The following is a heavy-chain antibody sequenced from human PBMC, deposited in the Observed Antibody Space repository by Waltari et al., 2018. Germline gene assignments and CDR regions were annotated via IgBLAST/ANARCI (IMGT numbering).Heavy chain of an antibody. J-gene: IGHJ6*03. Sequence: QVQLVQSGAEVKKPGSSVKVSCKASGGTFSSYAISWVRQAPGQGPEWMGGLIPIFGTATSAQKFQGRVRIPPDESTSTAYMELSSLRSEDTAVYYCARGIWDPPQDYYYYMDVWGKGTTVTVSS. CDR3: ARGIWDPPQDYYYYMDV. V-gene: IGHV1-69*01. CDR1: GGTFSSYA. CDR2: LIPIFGTA. D-gene: IGHD3-16*01.